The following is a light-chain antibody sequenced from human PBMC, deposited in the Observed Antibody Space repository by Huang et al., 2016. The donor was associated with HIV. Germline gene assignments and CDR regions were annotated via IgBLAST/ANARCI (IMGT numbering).Light chain of an antibody. V-gene: IGKV3-11*01. CDR2: DAS. CDR3: QQRSNWHSIT. Sequence: EIVLTQSPATLSLSPGERATLSCRASQSVSSYLAWYQQNPGQAPRLLIYDASNRATGIPARFSGSGSGTDFTLTISSLEPEDFAVYYCQQRSNWHSITFGQGTRLEIK. J-gene: IGKJ5*01. CDR1: QSVSSY.